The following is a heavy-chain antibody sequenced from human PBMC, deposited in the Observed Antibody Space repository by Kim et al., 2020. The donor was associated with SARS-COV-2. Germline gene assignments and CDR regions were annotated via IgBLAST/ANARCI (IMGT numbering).Heavy chain of an antibody. CDR2: INHSGST. CDR1: GGSFSGYY. Sequence: SETLSLTCAVYGGSFSGYYWSWIRQPPGKGLEWIGEINHSGSTNYNPSLKSRVTISVDTSKNQFSLKLSSVTAADTAVYYCARGRGVLRYFDWFFDYGMDVWGQGTTVTVSS. V-gene: IGHV4-34*01. J-gene: IGHJ6*02. D-gene: IGHD3-9*01. CDR3: ARGRGVLRYFDWFFDYGMDV.